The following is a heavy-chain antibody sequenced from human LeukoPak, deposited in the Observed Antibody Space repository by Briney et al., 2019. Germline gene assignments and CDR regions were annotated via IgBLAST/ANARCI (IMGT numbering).Heavy chain of an antibody. CDR1: GFTFSSYA. D-gene: IGHD6-19*01. CDR3: AKAISGGSGWYGAFDI. J-gene: IGHJ3*02. V-gene: IGHV3-23*01. CDR2: ISGSGGNT. Sequence: GGSLRLSCAASGFTFSSYAMSWVRQAPGKGLEWVSAISGSGGNTYYADSVKGRFTISRDNSKNTLYLQMNSLRAEDTAVYYCAKAISGGSGWYGAFDIWGQGTMVTVSS.